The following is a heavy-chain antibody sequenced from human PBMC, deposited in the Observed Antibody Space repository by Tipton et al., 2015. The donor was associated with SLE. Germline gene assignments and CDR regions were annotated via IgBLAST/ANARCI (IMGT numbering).Heavy chain of an antibody. D-gene: IGHD2-21*02. CDR3: ARVDVTGLNDAFDI. Sequence: SLRLSCTASGFTFSTYSMNWVRQAPGKGLEWVSTISSSSTYIYYVDSVKGRFTISRDNAKNSLYLQMNSLRVEDTAVYYCARVDVTGLNDAFDIWGQGTMVTVSS. CDR2: ISSSSTYI. V-gene: IGHV3-21*01. J-gene: IGHJ3*02. CDR1: GFTFSTYS.